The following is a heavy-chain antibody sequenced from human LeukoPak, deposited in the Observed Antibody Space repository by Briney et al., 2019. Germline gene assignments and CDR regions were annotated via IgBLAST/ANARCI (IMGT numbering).Heavy chain of an antibody. Sequence: GGSLRLSCAASGFTFSSCAMSWVRQAPGKGLEWVSTISGSGDSTYSADSVKGRFTISRDNSKNTLYLQMNSLRAEDTAVYYCAKEYGDLDSSGWYSNYNGMDVWGHGTTVTVSS. CDR2: ISGSGDST. V-gene: IGHV3-23*01. J-gene: IGHJ6*02. D-gene: IGHD6-19*01. CDR3: AKEYGDLDSSGWYSNYNGMDV. CDR1: GFTFSSCA.